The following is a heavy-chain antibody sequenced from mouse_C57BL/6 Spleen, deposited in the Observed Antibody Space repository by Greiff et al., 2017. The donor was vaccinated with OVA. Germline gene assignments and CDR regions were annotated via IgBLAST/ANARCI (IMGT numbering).Heavy chain of an antibody. V-gene: IGHV5-9-1*02. J-gene: IGHJ4*01. D-gene: IGHD2-10*02. CDR2: ISSGGDYT. CDR3: TRDSIFKYPYAMDY. CDR1: GFTFSSYA. Sequence: EVKVEESGEGLVKPGGSLKLSCAASGFTFSSYAMSWVRQTPEKRLEWVAYISSGGDYTYYADTVKGRFTISRDNARNTLYRQMSSLKSEDTAMYYCTRDSIFKYPYAMDYWGQGTSVTVSS.